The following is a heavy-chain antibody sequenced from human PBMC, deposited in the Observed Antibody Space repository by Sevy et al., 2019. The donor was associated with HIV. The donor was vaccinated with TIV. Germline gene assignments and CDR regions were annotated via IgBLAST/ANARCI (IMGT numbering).Heavy chain of an antibody. CDR2: ISPHNGDT. V-gene: IGHV1-18*01. D-gene: IGHD2-15*01. Sequence: ASVKVSCKISGYTFTTYRITWVRQAPGQGLEWMGWISPHNGDTDYAQKLQDRITMITDTSTTPVYMELTSLRSDETALYYCARAYWSGGRCYSLAYWGQGTLVTVSS. CDR1: GYTFTTYR. J-gene: IGHJ4*02. CDR3: ARAYWSGGRCYSLAY.